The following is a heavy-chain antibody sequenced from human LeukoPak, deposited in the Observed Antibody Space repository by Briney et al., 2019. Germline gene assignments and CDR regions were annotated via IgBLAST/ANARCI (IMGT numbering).Heavy chain of an antibody. J-gene: IGHJ4*02. D-gene: IGHD3-16*01. CDR2: IYYSGST. V-gene: IGHV4-39*01. CDR1: GGSISSSSYS. Sequence: SETLSLTCTVSGGSISSSSYSWGWIRQPPGKGLEWIGSIYYSGSTYYNPSLKSRVTISVDTSKNQFSLKLSSVTAADTAVYYCARLGSDYVPFDYWGQGTLVTVSS. CDR3: ARLGSDYVPFDY.